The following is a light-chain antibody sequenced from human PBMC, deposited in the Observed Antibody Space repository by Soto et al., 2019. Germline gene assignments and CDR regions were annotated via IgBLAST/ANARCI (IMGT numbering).Light chain of an antibody. Sequence: DLQMTPSPTSLSASVGDRVTITCRASQNINNYLNWYQHKPGKAPKVLIYTTSTLQVGVPSRFSGSGSGTDFTLTINGLQPEDSATYYCQQSYSDVSFGGGTRVE. CDR1: QNINNY. CDR2: TTS. V-gene: IGKV1-39*01. CDR3: QQSYSDVS. J-gene: IGKJ4*01.